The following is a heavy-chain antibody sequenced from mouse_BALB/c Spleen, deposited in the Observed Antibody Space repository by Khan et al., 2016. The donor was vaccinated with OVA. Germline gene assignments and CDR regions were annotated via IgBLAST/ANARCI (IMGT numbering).Heavy chain of an antibody. Sequence: QVQLKQSGAELMKPGASVKISCKATGYTFSSYWIEWVKQRPGHGLEWIGEILPGSGSTNYNEKFKGKATFTADTSSNTAYMQLSSLTSEDSAVYYCARWGEYDGGVYYWGQGTTLTVSS. V-gene: IGHV1-9*01. J-gene: IGHJ2*01. D-gene: IGHD2-12*01. CDR1: GYTFSSYW. CDR2: ILPGSGST. CDR3: ARWGEYDGGVYY.